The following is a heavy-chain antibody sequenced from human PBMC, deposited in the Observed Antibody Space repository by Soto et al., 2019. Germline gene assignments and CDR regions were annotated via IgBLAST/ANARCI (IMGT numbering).Heavy chain of an antibody. CDR3: ARDQLYYNDISGRPLNAFDV. V-gene: IGHV3-48*01. Sequence: GGSLRPSCAASGFTFRNYGMNWVRQAPGKGLEWVSYIGIGSSTKYYADSVKGRFTISRDNAKNSLYLQMNSLRAEDTAVYYCARDQLYYNDISGRPLNAFDVWGQGTMVTVS. D-gene: IGHD3-22*01. CDR1: GFTFRNYG. CDR2: IGIGSSTK. J-gene: IGHJ3*01.